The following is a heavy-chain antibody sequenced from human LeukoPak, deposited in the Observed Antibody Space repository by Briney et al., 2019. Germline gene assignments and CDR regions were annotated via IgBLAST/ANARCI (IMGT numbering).Heavy chain of an antibody. D-gene: IGHD6-19*01. Sequence: GRSLRLSCAASGITFNNYAMHWVRQAPGKGLEWVALIFFDGSRKYYADSVEGRVTISRDNSKSTLYLQMNSLRAEDTALYYCAKDQSNGWYNIWGQGTMVTVSS. CDR2: IFFDGSRK. CDR1: GITFNNYA. CDR3: AKDQSNGWYNI. V-gene: IGHV3-30*04. J-gene: IGHJ3*02.